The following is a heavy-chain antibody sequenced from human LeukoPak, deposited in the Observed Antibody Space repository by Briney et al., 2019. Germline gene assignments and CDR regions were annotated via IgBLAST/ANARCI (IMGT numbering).Heavy chain of an antibody. Sequence: GGSLRLSCVASGFIFTDYWMYWVRQAPGRGLAWVANIKEDGSEKNYVDSVKGRFTISRDNAKNSVYLQMNSLRVEDTAVYYCAKGPEYSSFGGAFDIWGQGTMVTVSS. CDR2: IKEDGSEK. J-gene: IGHJ3*02. CDR1: GFIFTDYW. D-gene: IGHD6-6*01. V-gene: IGHV3-7*01. CDR3: AKGPEYSSFGGAFDI.